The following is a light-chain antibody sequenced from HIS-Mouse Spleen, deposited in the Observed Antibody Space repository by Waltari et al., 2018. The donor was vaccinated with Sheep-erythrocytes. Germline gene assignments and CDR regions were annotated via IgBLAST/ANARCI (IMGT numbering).Light chain of an antibody. V-gene: IGLV2-11*01. J-gene: IGLJ1*01. CDR3: CSYAGSYNQV. CDR1: SSDVGGYNY. CDR2: DGS. Sequence: QSALTQPRSVSGSPGQSVTISCTGTSSDVGGYNYVTWYQQHPGKAPKLMIYDGSKRPSGFPDRFPGSKSGNTASLTISGLQAEDEADYYCCSYAGSYNQVFATGTKVTVL.